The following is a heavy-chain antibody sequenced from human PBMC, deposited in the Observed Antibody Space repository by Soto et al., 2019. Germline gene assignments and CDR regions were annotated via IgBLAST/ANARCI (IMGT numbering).Heavy chain of an antibody. CDR1: GYTFTSYG. D-gene: IGHD1-26*01. CDR3: ARVVGGLGQGFDP. CDR2: ISAYNGNT. V-gene: IGHV1-18*01. Sequence: QVQLVQSGGEVKKPGASVKVSCKASGYTFTSYGISWVRQAPGQGLEWMGRISAYNGNTNYAQKLQGRVTMTTDTPTSTAYMELTRLRSDETAVYYRARVVGGLGQGFDPWGQGNLVTFSS. J-gene: IGHJ5*02.